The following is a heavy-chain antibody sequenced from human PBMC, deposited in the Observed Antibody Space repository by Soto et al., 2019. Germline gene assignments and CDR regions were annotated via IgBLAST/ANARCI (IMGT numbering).Heavy chain of an antibody. Sequence: SQTLSLTCAISGDSVSSNSAAWNWIRQSPSRGLEWLGRTYYRSKWYNDYAVSVKSRITINPDTSKNQFSLQLNSVTPEDTAVDYCARGLYDFWSGYLDYYMDVWGKGTTVTVSS. CDR2: TYYRSKWYN. CDR3: ARGLYDFWSGYLDYYMDV. CDR1: GDSVSSNSAA. D-gene: IGHD3-3*01. V-gene: IGHV6-1*01. J-gene: IGHJ6*03.